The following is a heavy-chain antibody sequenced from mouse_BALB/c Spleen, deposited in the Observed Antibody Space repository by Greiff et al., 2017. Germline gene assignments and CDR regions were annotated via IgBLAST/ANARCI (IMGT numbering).Heavy chain of an antibody. D-gene: IGHD1-1*01. CDR3: ATGITTVVARDY. Sequence: VQLQQPGAELVKPGASVKLSCKASGYTFTSYWMHWVKQRPGQGLEWIGEINPSNGRTNYNEKFKSKATLTVDKSSSTAYMQLSSLTSEDSAVYYCATGITTVVARDYWGQGTTLTVSS. J-gene: IGHJ2*01. CDR2: INPSNGRT. V-gene: IGHV1S81*02. CDR1: GYTFTSYW.